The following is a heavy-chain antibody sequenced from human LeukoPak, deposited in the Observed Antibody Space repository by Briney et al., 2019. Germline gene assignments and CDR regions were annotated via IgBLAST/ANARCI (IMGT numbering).Heavy chain of an antibody. Sequence: EASVKVSCKASGGTFSSYAISWGRQAPGQGLEWMGRIIPIFGTANYAQKFQGRVTITTDESTSRAYMELSSLRSEDTAVYYCARGSVATTVFDYWGQGTLVTVSS. D-gene: IGHD1-26*01. CDR2: IIPIFGTA. CDR1: GGTFSSYA. CDR3: ARGSVATTVFDY. V-gene: IGHV1-69*05. J-gene: IGHJ4*02.